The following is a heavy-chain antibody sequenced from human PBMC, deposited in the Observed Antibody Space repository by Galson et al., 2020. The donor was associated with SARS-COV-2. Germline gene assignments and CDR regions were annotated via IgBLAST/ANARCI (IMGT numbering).Heavy chain of an antibody. CDR3: ARDSLEQWLVLLYYYYGMDV. V-gene: IGHV1-18*01. D-gene: IGHD6-19*01. CDR1: GYTFTSYG. J-gene: IGHJ6*02. CDR2: ISAYNGNT. Sequence: ASVKVSCKASGYTFTSYGISWVRQAPGQGLEWMGWISAYNGNTNYAQKLQGRVTMTTDTSTSTAYMELRSLRSDDTAVYYCARDSLEQWLVLLYYYYGMDVWGQGTTVTVSS.